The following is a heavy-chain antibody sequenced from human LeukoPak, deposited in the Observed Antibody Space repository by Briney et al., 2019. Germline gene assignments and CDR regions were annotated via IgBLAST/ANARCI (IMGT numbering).Heavy chain of an antibody. V-gene: IGHV3-7*03. Sequence: AGGSLRLSCAASGFTFSSFWMNWVRQAPGKGLEWVANIKQDGSERNYVDSVKGRSTISRDNAKNSLYLQMNSLRVEDTAFYYCAKDNRRHYTSGPNPDSLHWGQGALVTVSS. J-gene: IGHJ4*02. CDR3: AKDNRRHYTSGPNPDSLH. CDR1: GFTFSSFW. D-gene: IGHD6-19*01. CDR2: IKQDGSER.